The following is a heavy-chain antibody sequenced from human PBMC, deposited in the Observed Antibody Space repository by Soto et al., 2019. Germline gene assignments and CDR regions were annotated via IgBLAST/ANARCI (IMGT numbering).Heavy chain of an antibody. Sequence: SETLSLTCAISGAPITWGDYSWNWIRQPPGKGLEWIGYISYSGSTDYNPSLKSRVTISGDTSKNQFSLNVSSVTAADTAVYYCARGTSWQLPFDYWGQGTLVTVSS. V-gene: IGHV4-61*08. CDR2: ISYSGST. D-gene: IGHD6-13*01. CDR1: GAPITWGDYS. J-gene: IGHJ4*02. CDR3: ARGTSWQLPFDY.